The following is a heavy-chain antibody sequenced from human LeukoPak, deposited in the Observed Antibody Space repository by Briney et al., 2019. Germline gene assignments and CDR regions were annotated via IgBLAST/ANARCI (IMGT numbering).Heavy chain of an antibody. CDR3: TRDLNHDSSG. CDR1: RLSLSDYW. J-gene: IGHJ4*02. CDR2: IKFEGRQI. Sequence: GESLTPSCAPCRLSLSDYWMTWVRQAREGGRECAGNIKFEGRQIYYLDSVSSRLIISRDKAPNSPYLQINSLRVQDTVFSYCTRDLNHDSSGWGQGTLVTVSS. D-gene: IGHD3-22*01. V-gene: IGHV3-7*01.